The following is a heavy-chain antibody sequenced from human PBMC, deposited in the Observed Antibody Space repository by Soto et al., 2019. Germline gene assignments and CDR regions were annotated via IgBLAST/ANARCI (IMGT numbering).Heavy chain of an antibody. CDR1: GFTFSSYW. CDR2: IKQDGSEK. Sequence: GESLRLSCAASGFTFSSYWMSWVRQAPGKGLEWVANIKQDGSEKYYVDSVKGRFTISRDNAKNSLYLQMNSLRAEDTAVYYCAREYKPHYYYYGMDVWGQGTTVTVSS. CDR3: AREYKPHYYYYGMDV. D-gene: IGHD1-1*01. J-gene: IGHJ6*02. V-gene: IGHV3-7*03.